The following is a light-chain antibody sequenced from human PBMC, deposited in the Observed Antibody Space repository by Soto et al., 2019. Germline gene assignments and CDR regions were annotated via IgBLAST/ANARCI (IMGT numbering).Light chain of an antibody. J-gene: IGLJ1*01. CDR2: DVS. Sequence: QSALTQPASVSGSPGQSITISCTGTSSDVGGYNSVSWYQHHPGKAPKLMIYDVSKRPSGVPDRFSGSKSGNTASLTVSGLQAEDEADYYCSSYAGSNNYVFGTGTKVTVL. V-gene: IGLV2-8*01. CDR3: SSYAGSNNYV. CDR1: SSDVGGYNS.